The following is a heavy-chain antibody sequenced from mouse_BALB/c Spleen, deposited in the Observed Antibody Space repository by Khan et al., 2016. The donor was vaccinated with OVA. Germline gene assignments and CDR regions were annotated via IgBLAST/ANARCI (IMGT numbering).Heavy chain of an antibody. J-gene: IGHJ2*01. CDR1: GYTLTSYT. D-gene: IGHD2-10*02. V-gene: IGHV1-4*02. CDR3: ARYGYGNFVESFDY. CDR2: INPSTGYT. Sequence: QVQLQQSAAELARPGASVKMSCKASGYTLTSYTMHWVKQRPGQGLEWIGYINPSTGYTDYSQKFKDKTTLTADKSSSTAYMQLRSLTSEDSAVDYWARYGYGNFVESFDYWGQGTTLTVSS.